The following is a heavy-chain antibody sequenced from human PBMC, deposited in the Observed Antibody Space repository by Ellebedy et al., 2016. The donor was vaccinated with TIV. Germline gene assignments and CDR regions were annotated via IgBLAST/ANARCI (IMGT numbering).Heavy chain of an antibody. CDR2: INPYNEKT. J-gene: IGHJ4*02. Sequence: ASVKVSCXASGYTFTSYGISWVRQAPGQGLEWVGWINPYNEKTKYAETLQGRVTMTTDTSTSTAYMELRSLRSDDTAVYYCARDLDIGGVIVYWGQGTLVTVSS. CDR3: ARDLDIGGVIVY. D-gene: IGHD3-16*02. V-gene: IGHV1-18*04. CDR1: GYTFTSYG.